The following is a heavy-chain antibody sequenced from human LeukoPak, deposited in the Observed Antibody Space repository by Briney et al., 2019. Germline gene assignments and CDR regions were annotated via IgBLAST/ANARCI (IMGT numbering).Heavy chain of an antibody. CDR2: LSHNGDNT. CDR3: ATYCSGGSCYTG. D-gene: IGHD2-15*01. Sequence: PGGSLRLSCAASGFTFSTYAMSWVRQAPGKGLEWVSTLSHNGDNTYYADSVKGRFTISRDSSRNTLYLQINSLRAEDTAVYYCATYCSGGSCYTGWGQGTLVTVSS. J-gene: IGHJ4*02. CDR1: GFTFSTYA. V-gene: IGHV3-23*01.